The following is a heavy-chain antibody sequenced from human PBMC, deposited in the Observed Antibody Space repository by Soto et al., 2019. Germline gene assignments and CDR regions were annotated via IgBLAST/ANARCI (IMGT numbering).Heavy chain of an antibody. CDR2: IRQDGGAQ. CDR1: GFTFTTYW. D-gene: IGHD3-10*01. CDR3: VRGGHGSGSYLGSS. J-gene: IGHJ5*02. V-gene: IGHV3-7*03. Sequence: EEQLVESGGGLAQPGGSLRLSCVASGFTFTTYWMSWVRQAPGKGLEWVANIRQDGGAQYYVDSVKGRFNISRDNAKNSVYLQMDSLRVEDTAVYYCVRGGHGSGSYLGSSWGQGILVTVSS.